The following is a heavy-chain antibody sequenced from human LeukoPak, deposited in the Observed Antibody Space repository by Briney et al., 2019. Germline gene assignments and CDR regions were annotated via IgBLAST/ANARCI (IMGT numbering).Heavy chain of an antibody. CDR2: TYYRSTWYN. CDR3: ARERGSPTWFDY. J-gene: IGHJ4*02. D-gene: IGHD1-26*01. Sequence: SQTLSLTCAISGDSVSSNSAAWNWIRQSPSRGLEWLGRTYYRSTWYNDYAVSVQSRITIHTDTSKNQFSLQLNSLTPEDTAVYFCARERGSPTWFDYWGQGTLVTVSS. CDR1: GDSVSSNSAA. V-gene: IGHV6-1*01.